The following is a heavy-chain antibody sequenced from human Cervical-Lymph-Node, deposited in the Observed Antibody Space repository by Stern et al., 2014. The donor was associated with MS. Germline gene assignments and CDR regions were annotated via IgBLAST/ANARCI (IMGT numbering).Heavy chain of an antibody. CDR3: ASEKCTSASCFLS. D-gene: IGHD2-8*02. V-gene: IGHV3-11*01. CDR1: GFTFGADF. J-gene: IGHJ4*02. CDR2: ISSSGSTV. Sequence: VQLVESGGGLVKPGGSLRLSCAASGFTFGADFITWIRQAPGKGLEWVSYISSSGSTVHYADSVKGRFTISRDNANNSLYLQMNSLRAEDTAVYYCASEKCTSASCFLSWGQGALVTVSS.